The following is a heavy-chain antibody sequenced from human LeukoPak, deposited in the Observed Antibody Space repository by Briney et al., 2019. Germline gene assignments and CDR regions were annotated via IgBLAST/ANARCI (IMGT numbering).Heavy chain of an antibody. Sequence: GGSLRLSCAASGFTFSTYAMSWVRQAPGKGLEWVSTIGGSGGATYYADSVKGRFTVSRDDPHNTLYLQMNSVRAEDTAVYFCARGGVDHYGSGTYYLMYYFDHWGQGALVTVSS. J-gene: IGHJ4*02. CDR1: GFTFSTYA. CDR2: IGGSGGAT. V-gene: IGHV3-23*01. CDR3: ARGGVDHYGSGTYYLMYYFDH. D-gene: IGHD3-10*01.